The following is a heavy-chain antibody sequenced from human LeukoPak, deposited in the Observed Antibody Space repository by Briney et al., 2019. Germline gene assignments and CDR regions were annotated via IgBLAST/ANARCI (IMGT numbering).Heavy chain of an antibody. CDR1: GYTFTNYY. CDR2: INPGDDYT. V-gene: IGHV1-46*01. D-gene: IGHD3-10*01. J-gene: IGHJ4*02. CDR3: ARGLGSENYYVY. Sequence: ASVKVSCKASGYTFTNYYIDWVRQAPGQGLEWMGIINPGDDYTNYAQKFQGRLTMTRDTSTSTVYMELSSLRSEDTAVFYCARGLGSENYYVYWGQGTLVTVSS.